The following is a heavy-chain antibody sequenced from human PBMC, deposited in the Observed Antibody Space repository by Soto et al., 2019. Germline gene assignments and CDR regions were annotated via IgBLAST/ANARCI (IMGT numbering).Heavy chain of an antibody. Sequence: SETLSLTCAVYGGSFSGYYWSWIRQPPGKGLEWIGEINHSGSTNYNPSLKSRVTISVDTSKNQFSLKLSSVTAADTAVYYCASSLYSHSQDYWGQGTLVTVSS. V-gene: IGHV4-34*01. J-gene: IGHJ4*02. CDR3: ASSLYSHSQDY. D-gene: IGHD5-18*01. CDR2: INHSGST. CDR1: GGSFSGYY.